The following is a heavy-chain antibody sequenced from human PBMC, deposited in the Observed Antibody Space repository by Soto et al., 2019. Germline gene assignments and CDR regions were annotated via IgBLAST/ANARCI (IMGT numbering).Heavy chain of an antibody. CDR3: TRGPRSTSTGTGAF. V-gene: IGHV3-74*01. CDR2: INDDGIST. D-gene: IGHD1-1*01. Sequence: EVQLVESGGGLVQPGGSLRLSCAASGFTFSMYWMHWVRQVPGKGPEWVSRINDDGISTNYADSVKGRFTISRDNAQNTLYLQMNALRVEDTAVYYCTRGPRSTSTGTGAFWGQGTLVTVSS. CDR1: GFTFSMYW. J-gene: IGHJ4*02.